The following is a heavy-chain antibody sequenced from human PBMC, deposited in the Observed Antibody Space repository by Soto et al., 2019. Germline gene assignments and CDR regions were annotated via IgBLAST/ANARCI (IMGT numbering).Heavy chain of an antibody. D-gene: IGHD3-3*01. CDR3: ATGVIWIGYFTVDS. V-gene: IGHV1-69*01. Sequence: QVLLVQSGAEVKKPGSSVKISCKASGGSFGNSAINWVRQTPGQGLEWLGGFIPVYRTLNYAQKFQGRVTLTADESTGTAYMTLSRLASNDTAVYYCATGVIWIGYFTVDSWGQGTRVTVSS. CDR2: FIPVYRTL. CDR1: GGSFGNSA. J-gene: IGHJ4*02.